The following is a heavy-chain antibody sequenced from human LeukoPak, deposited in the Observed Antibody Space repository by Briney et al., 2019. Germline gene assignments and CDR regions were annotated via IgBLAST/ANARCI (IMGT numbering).Heavy chain of an antibody. CDR2: IIPIFGTA. D-gene: IGHD3-9*01. V-gene: IGHV1-69*01. J-gene: IGHJ4*02. Sequence: HWASVKVSCKASGGAFSSYAISWVRQAPGQGLEWMGGIIPIFGTANYAQKFQGRVTITADESTSTAYMELSSLRSEDTAVYYCARADISIREPLQLDYWGQGTLVTVSS. CDR3: ARADISIREPLQLDY. CDR1: GGAFSSYA.